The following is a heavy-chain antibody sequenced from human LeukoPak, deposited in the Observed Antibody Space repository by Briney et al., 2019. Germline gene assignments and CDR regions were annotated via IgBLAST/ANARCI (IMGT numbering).Heavy chain of an antibody. Sequence: GRSLRLSCAASGFTFSSYAMHWVRQAPGKGLEWVAVISYDGSNKYYADSVKGRFTISRDNSKSTPYLQMNSLRAEDTAVYYCEAAAGTYHSGMDVWGQGTTVTVSS. CDR3: EAAAGTYHSGMDV. D-gene: IGHD6-13*01. CDR2: ISYDGSNK. CDR1: GFTFSSYA. V-gene: IGHV3-30-3*01. J-gene: IGHJ6*02.